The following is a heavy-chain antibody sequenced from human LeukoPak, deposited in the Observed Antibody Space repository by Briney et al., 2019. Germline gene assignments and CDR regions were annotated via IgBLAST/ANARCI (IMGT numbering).Heavy chain of an antibody. CDR1: GFTFTSYS. CDR2: ISSSSSTI. Sequence: GGSLRLSCAASGFTFTSYSMNWVRQAPGKGLEWVSYISSSSSTIYYADPVKGRFTISRDNAKNSLYLQMSSLRAEDTAVYYCARESSSSWYRSDAFDIWGQGTMVTVSS. V-gene: IGHV3-48*01. J-gene: IGHJ3*02. CDR3: ARESSSSWYRSDAFDI. D-gene: IGHD6-13*01.